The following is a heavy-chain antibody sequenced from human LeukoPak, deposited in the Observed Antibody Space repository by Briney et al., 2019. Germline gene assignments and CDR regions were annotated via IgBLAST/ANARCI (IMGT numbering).Heavy chain of an antibody. CDR2: LNPNNGNT. CDR3: ARDGTGTTGDWFDP. CDR1: GYTFSTYD. J-gene: IGHJ5*02. D-gene: IGHD1-1*01. Sequence: ASVKVSCKASGYTFSTYDINWVRQATGQGLEWMGWLNPNNGNTGYAQKFQGRVTITRNTSINTAYMELSSLTSEDTAVYYCARDGTGTTGDWFDPWGQGTLVTVSS. V-gene: IGHV1-8*03.